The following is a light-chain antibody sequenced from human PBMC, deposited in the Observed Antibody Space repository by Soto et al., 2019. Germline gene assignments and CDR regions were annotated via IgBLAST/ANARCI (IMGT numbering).Light chain of an antibody. V-gene: IGKV3-20*01. CDR1: QSVRSNY. CDR3: QQHGISPRA. CDR2: GAS. J-gene: IGKJ4*01. Sequence: EIVLTQSPGTLSLSPGERATLSCRASQSVRSNYLAWYQQKPGRAPRLLIYGASSRATGIPDRFSGSGSGTDFTLTISRLEPEDFAVYYCQQHGISPRALGGRTKV.